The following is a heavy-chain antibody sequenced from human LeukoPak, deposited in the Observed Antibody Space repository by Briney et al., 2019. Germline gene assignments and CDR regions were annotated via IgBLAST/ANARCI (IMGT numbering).Heavy chain of an antibody. Sequence: ASVKVSCKASGYTFTTYYMHWVRQAPGQGLEWMGIINPSGGSTSYAQRFQGRVTMTRDTSTSTVYMDLSSLRSEDTAVYYCARTRGRGYYYSPDYWGQGTLVTVSS. D-gene: IGHD3-22*01. CDR1: GYTFTTYY. V-gene: IGHV1-46*01. J-gene: IGHJ4*02. CDR2: INPSGGST. CDR3: ARTRGRGYYYSPDY.